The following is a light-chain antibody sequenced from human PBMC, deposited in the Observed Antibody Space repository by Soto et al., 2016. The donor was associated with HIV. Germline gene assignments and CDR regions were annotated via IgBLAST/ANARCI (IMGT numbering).Light chain of an antibody. Sequence: SYELTQPPSVSVSPGQTASITCSGDKLGDNYACWYQQKPGQSPVLVIYQGTKRPSGIPERFSGSNSGNTATLTISGTQAMDEADYYCQAWDSSTGVFGTGTKVTVL. V-gene: IGLV3-1*01. J-gene: IGLJ1*01. CDR3: QAWDSSTGV. CDR1: KLGDNY. CDR2: QGT.